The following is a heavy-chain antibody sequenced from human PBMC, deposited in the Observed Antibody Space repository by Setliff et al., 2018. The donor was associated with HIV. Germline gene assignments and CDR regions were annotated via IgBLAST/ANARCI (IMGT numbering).Heavy chain of an antibody. CDR2: IFASGSS. D-gene: IGHD3-10*01. V-gene: IGHV4-4*09. CDR3: ARRIDNSGSLPAKNWFDT. J-gene: IGHJ5*02. Sequence: PSETLSLTCTVSGGSISSYCWNWIRQPPGKGLEWIGYIFASGSSLYNPSPQSRVSISIDTSKNQFSLKLSSVTAADTAVYYCARRIDNSGSLPAKNWFDTWGQGRLVTVSS. CDR1: GGSISSYC.